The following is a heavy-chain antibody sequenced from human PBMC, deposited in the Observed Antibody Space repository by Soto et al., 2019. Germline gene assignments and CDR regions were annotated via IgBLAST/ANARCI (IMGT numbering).Heavy chain of an antibody. CDR2: IYASGTT. Sequence: QVQLQESGPGLVKPSETLSLTCTVSGGPISNFYWSWIRQPAGKGLEWIGRIYASGTTNYNPSLKSRVTMSVDTSNHQFSLNLTSVTAADAAMYYCARGWGSSWYYFDYWGQGTLVTVSS. CDR1: GGPISNFY. V-gene: IGHV4-4*07. J-gene: IGHJ4*02. D-gene: IGHD6-13*01. CDR3: ARGWGSSWYYFDY.